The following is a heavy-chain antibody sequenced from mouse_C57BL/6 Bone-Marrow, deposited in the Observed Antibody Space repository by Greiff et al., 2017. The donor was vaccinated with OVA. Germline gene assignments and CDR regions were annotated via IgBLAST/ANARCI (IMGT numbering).Heavy chain of an antibody. Sequence: QVQLKESGAELARPGASVKLFCKASGYTFTSYGISWVKQRTGQGLEWIGEIYPRSGNTYYNEKFKGKATLTADKSTSTAYMELRSLTSEDSAVYFCARGRLRRAMDYWGQGTSVTVSS. J-gene: IGHJ4*01. D-gene: IGHD2-4*01. CDR3: ARGRLRRAMDY. CDR2: IYPRSGNT. CDR1: GYTFTSYG. V-gene: IGHV1-81*01.